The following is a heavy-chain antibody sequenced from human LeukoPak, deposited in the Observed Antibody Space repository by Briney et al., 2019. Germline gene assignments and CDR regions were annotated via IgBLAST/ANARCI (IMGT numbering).Heavy chain of an antibody. V-gene: IGHV4-39*01. CDR1: GGSMISSGYY. J-gene: IGHJ4*02. Sequence: SQTLSLTCTVSGGSMISSGYYWGWIRQTPGKGLDFIGIIYYSGTPYYNPSLNSRVTMSVDTSKNQFSLRLHSVTAADTAVYFCAYYYDSGGFGRYFDYWGRGTLVTVSS. CDR3: AYYYDSGGFGRYFDY. D-gene: IGHD3-22*01. CDR2: IYYSGTP.